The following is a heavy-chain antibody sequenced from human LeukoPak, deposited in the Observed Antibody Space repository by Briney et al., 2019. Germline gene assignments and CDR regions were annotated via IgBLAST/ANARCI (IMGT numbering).Heavy chain of an antibody. Sequence: GGSLRLSCAASGFTFDDYAMHWVRQAPGKGLEWVSLISGDGGSPYYAASVKGRFTISRDNSKNSLYLQMNSLRTEDTALYYCAKDISEGIAAAGMGFDYWGQGTLVTVSS. CDR1: GFTFDDYA. J-gene: IGHJ4*02. CDR3: AKDISEGIAAAGMGFDY. D-gene: IGHD6-13*01. CDR2: ISGDGGSP. V-gene: IGHV3-43*02.